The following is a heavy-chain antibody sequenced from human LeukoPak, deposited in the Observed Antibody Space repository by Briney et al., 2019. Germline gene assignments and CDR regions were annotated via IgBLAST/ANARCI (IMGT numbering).Heavy chain of an antibody. Sequence: GGSLRLSCAASGFTFSSYSMNWVRQAPGKGVEWVSSISSSSSYIYYADSVKGRFTISRDNAKNSLYLQMNSLRAEDTAVYYCARDRYYYDSSGYLDYWGQGTLVTVSS. D-gene: IGHD3-22*01. V-gene: IGHV3-21*01. CDR2: ISSSSSYI. CDR1: GFTFSSYS. J-gene: IGHJ4*02. CDR3: ARDRYYYDSSGYLDY.